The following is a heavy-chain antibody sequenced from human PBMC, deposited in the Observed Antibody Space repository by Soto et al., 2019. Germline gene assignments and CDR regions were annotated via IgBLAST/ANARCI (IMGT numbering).Heavy chain of an antibody. CDR1: GFFFSRYG. D-gene: IGHD3-10*01. V-gene: IGHV3-30*18. Sequence: QGQLVESGGGVVQPGTSLRLSCEASGFFFSRYGMHWVRQAPGKGLEWVAVISYDGSNKYYAESVKGRFIISRDKSENTLYLQMNSLRAEDTAVYYCAKDLGSGKPYYYYAMDVWGQGTTVTVSS. CDR2: ISYDGSNK. CDR3: AKDLGSGKPYYYYAMDV. J-gene: IGHJ6*02.